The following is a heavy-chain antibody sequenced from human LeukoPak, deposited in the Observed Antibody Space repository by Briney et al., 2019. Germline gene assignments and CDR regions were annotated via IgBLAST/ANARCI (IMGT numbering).Heavy chain of an antibody. CDR3: ARDFLHYYDSSGYFSTEETDY. J-gene: IGHJ4*02. V-gene: IGHV1-69*04. CDR2: IIPILGIA. CDR1: GGTFSSYA. Sequence: GSSVKVSCKASGGTFSSYAISWVRQAPGQGLEWMGRIIPILGIANYAQKFQGRVTITADKSTSTAYMELSSLRSEDTAVYYCARDFLHYYDSSGYFSTEETDYWGQGTLVTVSS. D-gene: IGHD3-22*01.